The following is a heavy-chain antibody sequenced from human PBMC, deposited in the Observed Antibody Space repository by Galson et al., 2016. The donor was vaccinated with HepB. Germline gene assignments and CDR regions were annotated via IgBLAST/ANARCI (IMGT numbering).Heavy chain of an antibody. V-gene: IGHV3-7*01. CDR3: ARFGGSLGMDV. CDR1: GFTFTNYW. Sequence: SLRLSCAASGFTFTNYWMTWVRQAPGKGLEWVANIKEDGTEKCYADSVKGRFTISRDNARNSLYLQMNSLRAEDTGKYYCARFGGSLGMDVWGQGTTVTVSS. D-gene: IGHD2-15*01. CDR2: IKEDGTEK. J-gene: IGHJ6*02.